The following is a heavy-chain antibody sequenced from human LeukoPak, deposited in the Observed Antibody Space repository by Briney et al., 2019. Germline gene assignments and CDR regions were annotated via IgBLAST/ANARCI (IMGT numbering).Heavy chain of an antibody. CDR3: ASENYGDYNY. Sequence: GASVKVSCKASGGTFSSYAISWVRQAPGQGLEWMGRIIPIFGTTNYAQKFQGRVTIATDESTSTAYMELSSLRSEDTAVYYCASENYGDYNYWGQGTLVTVSS. CDR2: IIPIFGTT. V-gene: IGHV1-69*05. CDR1: GGTFSSYA. J-gene: IGHJ4*02. D-gene: IGHD4-17*01.